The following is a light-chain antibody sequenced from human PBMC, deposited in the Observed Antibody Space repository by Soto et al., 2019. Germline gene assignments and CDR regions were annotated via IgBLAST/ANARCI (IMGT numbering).Light chain of an antibody. Sequence: DIVMTQSPLSLPVTPGEPASISCRSSQSLLHSNGYNYLDWYLQKPGQSPQLLIYLGSNRASGVPDRISGSGSGTDFKLNISRVEAEDVGVYYCMQALQTQLTFGGGTKVEIK. J-gene: IGKJ4*01. CDR1: QSLLHSNGYNY. CDR3: MQALQTQLT. CDR2: LGS. V-gene: IGKV2-28*01.